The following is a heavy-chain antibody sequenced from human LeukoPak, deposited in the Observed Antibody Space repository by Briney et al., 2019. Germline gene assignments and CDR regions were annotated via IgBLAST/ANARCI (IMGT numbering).Heavy chain of an antibody. CDR2: IRYDGGNK. V-gene: IGHV3-30*02. Sequence: GGSLRLSCAASGFTFSSYGMHWVRQAPGKGLVWVAFIRYDGGNKYYVDSGRGRFTISRDNSKNTLYLQLNSLRAEDTAVYYCSKDHDFWSGYYLANWFDPWGQGTLVTVSS. CDR3: SKDHDFWSGYYLANWFDP. J-gene: IGHJ5*02. D-gene: IGHD3-3*01. CDR1: GFTFSSYG.